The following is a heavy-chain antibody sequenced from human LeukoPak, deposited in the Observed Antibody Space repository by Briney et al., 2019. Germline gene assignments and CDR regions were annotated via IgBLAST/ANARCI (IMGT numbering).Heavy chain of an antibody. D-gene: IGHD6-13*01. Sequence: ASVKVSCKASGYTFTSYGISWVRQAPGQGLEWMGWISAYNGNTNYAQKLQGRVTMTTDTSTSTAYMELRSLRSDDTAVYYCADARSSSWYPVYYYGMDVWGQGTTVTVSS. J-gene: IGHJ6*02. V-gene: IGHV1-18*01. CDR3: ADARSSSWYPVYYYGMDV. CDR1: GYTFTSYG. CDR2: ISAYNGNT.